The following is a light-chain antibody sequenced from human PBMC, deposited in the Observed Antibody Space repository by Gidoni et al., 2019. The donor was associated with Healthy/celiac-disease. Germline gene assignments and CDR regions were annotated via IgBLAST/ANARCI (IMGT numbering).Light chain of an antibody. V-gene: IGKV1-5*01. CDR2: DAS. Sequence: DIQLTQSPSTLSASVGDRVTITCRASQSISSWLAWYQQKPGKAPKLLIYDASSFESGVPSRFSGSGSGTEFTLTISSLQPDDFATYYCQQDNSYSWTFGQGTKVEIK. CDR3: QQDNSYSWT. J-gene: IGKJ1*01. CDR1: QSISSW.